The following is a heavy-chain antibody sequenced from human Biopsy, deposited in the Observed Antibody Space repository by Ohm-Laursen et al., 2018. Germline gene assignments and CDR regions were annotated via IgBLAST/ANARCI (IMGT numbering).Heavy chain of an antibody. V-gene: IGHV4-34*08. Sequence: GTLSLTCVVFGKTFSDYQWSWIRQPPGKGLEWIGQINQAGTTNYNPSLKSRVSISADASTYEFSLRLTSVTAADTAVYLCGNEVHGRDYWGLGAQVTVSS. CDR3: GNEVHGRDY. CDR1: GKTFSDYQ. CDR2: INQAGTT. J-gene: IGHJ4*02. D-gene: IGHD2-15*01.